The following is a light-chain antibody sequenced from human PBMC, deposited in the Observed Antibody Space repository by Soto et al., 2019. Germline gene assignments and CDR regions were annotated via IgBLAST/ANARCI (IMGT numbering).Light chain of an antibody. CDR3: QKYNSAPPVT. J-gene: IGKJ5*01. V-gene: IGKV1-27*01. Sequence: DIQMTQSPSSLSASVGDRVTITCRASQTISIFLNWYQQKPGKAPKLLIYGASTLQSGVPSRFSGSGSGTDFTLTISSLQPEDVATYYCQKYNSAPPVTFGQGTRLEIK. CDR2: GAS. CDR1: QTISIF.